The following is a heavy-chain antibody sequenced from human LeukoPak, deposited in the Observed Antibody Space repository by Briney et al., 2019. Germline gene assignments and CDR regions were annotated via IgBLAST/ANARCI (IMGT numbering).Heavy chain of an antibody. CDR3: AKASSPGYCSSTSCYWRVDYYYGMDV. J-gene: IGHJ6*02. Sequence: GRSLRLSCAASGFTFSGYGMHWVRQAPGKGLEWVAVISYDGSNKYYADSVKGRFTISRDNSKNTLYLQMNSLRAEDTAVYYCAKASSPGYCSSTSCYWRVDYYYGMDVWGQGTTVPVSS. CDR2: ISYDGSNK. V-gene: IGHV3-30*18. D-gene: IGHD2-2*01. CDR1: GFTFSGYG.